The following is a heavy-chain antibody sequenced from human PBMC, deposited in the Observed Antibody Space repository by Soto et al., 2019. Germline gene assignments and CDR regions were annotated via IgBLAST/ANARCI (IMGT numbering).Heavy chain of an antibody. J-gene: IGHJ4*02. CDR2: IYYSGST. D-gene: IGHD2-2*01. CDR3: ARSSTSANYFDY. CDR1: GGSISSSDYY. V-gene: IGHV4-31*03. Sequence: QVQLQESGPGLLEPSQTLSLSCSVSGGSISSSDYYWSWIRQHPGKGLEWIGYIYYSGSTYYNPSLKSRVTISVDTSKNQFSLKLSSVTAADTAVYYCARSSTSANYFDYWGQGTLVTVSS.